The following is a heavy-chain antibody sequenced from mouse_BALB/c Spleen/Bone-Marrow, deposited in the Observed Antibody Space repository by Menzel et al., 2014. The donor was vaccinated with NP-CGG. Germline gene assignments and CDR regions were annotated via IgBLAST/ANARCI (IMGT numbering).Heavy chain of an antibody. Sequence: VQLKESGGGLVQPRGSLKLSCAASGFTFNSNTMSWVRQTPEKRLEWVAYITNGGGATYYLDTVKGRFTISRDSAKNTLYLQMSSLKSEDTAMYYCARPRYPFYAMDSWGQGTSVTVSS. V-gene: IGHV5-12-2*01. CDR1: GFTFNSNT. CDR3: ARPRYPFYAMDS. D-gene: IGHD2-14*01. J-gene: IGHJ4*01. CDR2: ITNGGGAT.